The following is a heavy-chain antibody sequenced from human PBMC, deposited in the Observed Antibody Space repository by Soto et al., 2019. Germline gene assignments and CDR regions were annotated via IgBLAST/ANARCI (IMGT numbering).Heavy chain of an antibody. CDR1: GGSISSYY. Sequence: SETLSLTCTVSGGSISSYYWSWIRQPPGKGLEWIGYIYYSGSTNYNPSLKSRVTISVDTSKNQFSLKLSSVTAADTAVYYCARGSTSSKYYYGMDVWGQGTTVPVSS. CDR3: ARGSTSSKYYYGMDV. D-gene: IGHD6-6*01. V-gene: IGHV4-59*01. J-gene: IGHJ6*02. CDR2: IYYSGST.